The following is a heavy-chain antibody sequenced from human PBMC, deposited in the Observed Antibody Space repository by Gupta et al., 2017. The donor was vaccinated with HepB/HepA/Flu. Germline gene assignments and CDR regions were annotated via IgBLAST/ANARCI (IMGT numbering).Heavy chain of an antibody. D-gene: IGHD5-18*01. Sequence: QVQLQESGHRLATPSQTLSPTCPVSGDSIGSGSYSWRWIRQHPGKGLEWIGYIYYTRSTYYNPSLKSRVTMSVDTSKNQFSLKLSSVTAADTAVYYCARTPSGYSYFFDSWGQGALVTVSS. CDR2: IYYTRST. J-gene: IGHJ4*02. CDR3: ARTPSGYSYFFDS. CDR1: GDSIGSGSYS. V-gene: IGHV4-31*03.